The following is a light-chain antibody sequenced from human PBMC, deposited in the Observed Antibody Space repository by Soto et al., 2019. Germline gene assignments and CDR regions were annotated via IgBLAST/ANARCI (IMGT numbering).Light chain of an antibody. CDR1: SSDIGTYNY. J-gene: IGLJ1*01. CDR2: EVS. V-gene: IGLV2-14*01. CDR3: NSYTSSSTLYV. Sequence: QSALTQPASVSGSPGQSITISCTGTSSDIGTYNYVSWYQQHPGKAPKLMLYEVSNRPSGVSNRFFGSKSGNTASLIISGLQSEDEADYFCNSYTSSSTLYVFGTGTKLTVL.